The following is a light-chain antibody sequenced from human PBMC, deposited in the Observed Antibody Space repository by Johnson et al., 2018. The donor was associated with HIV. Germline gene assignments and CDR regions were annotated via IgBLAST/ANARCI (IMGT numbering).Light chain of an antibody. CDR1: SSNIGNNY. J-gene: IGLJ1*01. CDR3: GTWDSRLSVNYV. Sequence: QSVLTQPPSVSAAPGQRVTISCSGSSSNIGNNYVSWYQHLPGTAPKLLIYDNDKRPSGIPDRFSGSRSGTSATLGITGLQTGDEADYYCGTWDSRLSVNYVLGTGTKVTVL. CDR2: DND. V-gene: IGLV1-51*01.